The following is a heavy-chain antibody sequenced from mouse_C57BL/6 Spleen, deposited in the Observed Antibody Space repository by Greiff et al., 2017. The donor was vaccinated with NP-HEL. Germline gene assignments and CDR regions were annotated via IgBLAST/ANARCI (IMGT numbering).Heavy chain of an antibody. CDR3: ARSLITTLVARGWYFDV. V-gene: IGHV1-75*01. CDR1: GYTFTDYY. J-gene: IGHJ1*03. D-gene: IGHD1-1*01. Sequence: QVQLQQSGPELVKPGASVKISCKASGYTFTDYYINWVKQRPGQGLEWIGWIFPGSGSTYYNEKFKGKATLTVDKSSSTAYMLLSSLTSEDSAVYFCARSLITTLVARGWYFDVWGTGTTVTVSS. CDR2: IFPGSGST.